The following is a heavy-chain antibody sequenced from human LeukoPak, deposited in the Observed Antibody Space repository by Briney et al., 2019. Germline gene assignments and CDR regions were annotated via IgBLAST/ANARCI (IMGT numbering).Heavy chain of an antibody. CDR2: ISGSGGST. D-gene: IGHD3-9*01. CDR3: AKGINPHYVILTGYDAFGI. V-gene: IGHV3-23*01. Sequence: GGSLRLSCAASGFTFSSYAMSWVRQAPGKGLEWVSAISGSGGSTYYADSVKGRFTIPRDNSKNTLYLQMNGLRAEDTAVYYCAKGINPHYVILTGYDAFGICGEKATLTVSS. J-gene: IGHJ3*02. CDR1: GFTFSSYA.